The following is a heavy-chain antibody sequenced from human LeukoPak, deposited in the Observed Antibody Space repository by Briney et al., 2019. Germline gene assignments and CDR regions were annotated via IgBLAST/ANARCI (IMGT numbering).Heavy chain of an antibody. D-gene: IGHD3-10*01. V-gene: IGHV3-33*06. Sequence: GGSRRLSCAATGFTFSRDGMHWVRQAPGKGLEWVAVIWYDGSNKYYADSVKGRFTISRDNSKNTLYLQMNSLRAEDTAVYYCAKVAGTGVSQNWFDPWGQGTLVTVSS. J-gene: IGHJ5*02. CDR3: AKVAGTGVSQNWFDP. CDR2: IWYDGSNK. CDR1: GFTFSRDG.